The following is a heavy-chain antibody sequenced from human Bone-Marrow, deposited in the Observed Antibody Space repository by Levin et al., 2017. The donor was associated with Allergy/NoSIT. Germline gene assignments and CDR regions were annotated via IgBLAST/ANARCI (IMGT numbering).Heavy chain of an antibody. D-gene: IGHD3-22*01. J-gene: IGHJ4*02. CDR1: GFTFRSYE. CDR3: AANYYETSGFDY. Sequence: GESLKISCVVSGFTFRSYEMNWVRQAPGKGLEWISYISTSASGNTISYTDSVKGRFTISRDDSQNTLHLQMSSLRPDDTAVYHGAANYYETSGFDYWGQGTLVTGSS. CDR2: ISTSASGNTI. V-gene: IGHV3-48*03.